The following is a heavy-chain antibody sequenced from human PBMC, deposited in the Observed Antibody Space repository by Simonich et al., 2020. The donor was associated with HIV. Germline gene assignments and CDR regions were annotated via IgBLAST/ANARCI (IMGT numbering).Heavy chain of an antibody. D-gene: IGHD5-12*01. CDR1: GGSFSGYH. V-gene: IGHV4-34*01. CDR2: IYHSGST. J-gene: IGHJ3*02. CDR3: ARQSGYVDAFDI. Sequence: QVQLQQWGSGLLKPSETLSLTCAVYGGSFSGYHRSWIRQPPGKGLEWIGEIYHSGSTKYNPSPNSRVSISVDKSKNEFSLKLSSVTAADTAVYYCARQSGYVDAFDIWGQGTMVTVSS.